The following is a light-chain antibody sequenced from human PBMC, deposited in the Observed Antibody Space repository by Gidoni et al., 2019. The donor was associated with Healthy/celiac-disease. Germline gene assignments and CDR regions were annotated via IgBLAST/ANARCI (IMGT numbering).Light chain of an antibody. CDR1: QSISSW. CDR3: QQYNSYSNS. J-gene: IGKJ2*03. CDR2: KAS. Sequence: DIQMTQSPSTLSASVGDRVTITCRASQSISSWLAWYQQKPGKAPKLLIYKASSLESGVPSRFSGSGSGTEFTLTISSLQPDDFATYYGQQYNSYSNSVGQGTKLEIK. V-gene: IGKV1-5*03.